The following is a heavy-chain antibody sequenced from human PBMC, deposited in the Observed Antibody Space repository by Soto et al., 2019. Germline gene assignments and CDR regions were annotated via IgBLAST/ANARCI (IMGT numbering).Heavy chain of an antibody. CDR1: GDTFTDYY. V-gene: IGHV1-46*01. Sequence: QVQLVQSGAEVKKPGTSVKVSCKASGDTFTDYYIHWVRQAPGQGLEWMGTVNPSGGHTTYAQHVLGRMTMTTDTSTSTLHMELSSLTSADTAVYYCARGGHVVVVTAALDFWGQGTLVTVSS. CDR2: VNPSGGHT. CDR3: ARGGHVVVVTAALDF. J-gene: IGHJ4*02. D-gene: IGHD2-21*02.